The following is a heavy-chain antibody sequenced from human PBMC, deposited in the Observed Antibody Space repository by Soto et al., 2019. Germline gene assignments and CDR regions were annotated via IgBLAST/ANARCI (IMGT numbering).Heavy chain of an antibody. CDR1: GDIVSSTSAA. J-gene: IGHJ6*02. V-gene: IGHV6-1*01. CDR2: TYYRSKWYN. D-gene: IGHD1-26*01. Sequence: SQTLSLTCVISGDIVSSTSAAWNWIRQPPSRGLEWLGRTYYRSKWYNDYADSVKSRFTISRDNAKNSLYLQMNSLRDEDTAVYYCARDESGSYYGYYYYGMDVWGQGTTVTVSS. CDR3: ARDESGSYYGYYYYGMDV.